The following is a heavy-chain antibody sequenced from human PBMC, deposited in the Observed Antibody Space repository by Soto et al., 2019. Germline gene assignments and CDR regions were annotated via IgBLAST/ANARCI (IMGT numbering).Heavy chain of an antibody. CDR3: ARHLGEGYFDY. J-gene: IGHJ4*02. V-gene: IGHV4-39*01. CDR2: IYHSGST. CDR1: GDSIGGGTDF. Sequence: SETLSLTCTVSGDSIGGGTDFWGWVRQPPGKGLEWIGSIYHSGSTYYNPSLKSRVTISVDTSKNHFSLKLRSVTAADTAVYYCARHLGEGYFDYWGQGTLVTVSS.